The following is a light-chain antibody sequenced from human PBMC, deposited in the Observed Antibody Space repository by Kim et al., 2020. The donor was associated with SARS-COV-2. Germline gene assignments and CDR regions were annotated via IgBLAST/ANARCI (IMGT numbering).Light chain of an antibody. V-gene: IGKV3D-15*01. CDR1: QSVSSN. CDR3: QQYDNWPPLT. CDR2: GAS. Sequence: EIVMSQSPATLSVSPGERATLSCRASQSVSSNLAWYQQKPGQAPRLLIYGASTRATGIPGRFSGSGSGTEFALTISSLQPEDFAVYYCQQYDNWPPLTVGGGTKVDIK. J-gene: IGKJ4*01.